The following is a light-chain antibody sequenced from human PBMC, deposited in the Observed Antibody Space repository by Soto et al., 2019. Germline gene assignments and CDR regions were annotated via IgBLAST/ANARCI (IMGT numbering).Light chain of an antibody. CDR1: QSVDNTF. CDR2: GVS. Sequence: EIVLTQSPGSLSLSPGERATLSCRASQSVDNTFFACYQKKPGQPPSLLIYGVSKRATGIPDRFSGSGAVTDFTLTISRLEHEDFAVYYCQQYMSSVTFGQGTRVEIK. J-gene: IGKJ1*01. CDR3: QQYMSSVT. V-gene: IGKV3-20*01.